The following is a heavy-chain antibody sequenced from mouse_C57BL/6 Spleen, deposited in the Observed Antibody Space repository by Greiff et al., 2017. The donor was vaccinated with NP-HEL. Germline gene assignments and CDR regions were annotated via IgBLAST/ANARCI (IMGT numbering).Heavy chain of an antibody. CDR2: IYPSDSET. CDR1: GYTFTSYW. CDR3: ARGPDYDYDEAWFAY. D-gene: IGHD2-4*01. Sequence: QVQLQQPGAELVRPGSSVKLSCKASGYTFTSYWMDWVKQRPGQGLEWIGNIYPSDSETHYNQKFKDRATLTVDKSSSTAYMQLSSLTSEDSAVYYCARGPDYDYDEAWFAYWGQGTLVTVSA. J-gene: IGHJ3*01. V-gene: IGHV1-61*01.